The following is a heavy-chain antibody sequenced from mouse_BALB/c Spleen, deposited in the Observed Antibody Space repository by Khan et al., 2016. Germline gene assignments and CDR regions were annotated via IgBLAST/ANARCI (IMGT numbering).Heavy chain of an antibody. Sequence: QVQLQQSGAELAKPGASVKMSCKASGYTFTSYWMHWVKQRPGQGLEWIGYINPSTGYTEYNQKFKDKATLTADKSSSTAYMQLSSLTSEDSAVYCCASYEGGFAYWGQGTLVTVSA. CDR3: ASYEGGFAY. J-gene: IGHJ3*01. V-gene: IGHV1-7*01. CDR2: INPSTGYT. CDR1: GYTFTSYW. D-gene: IGHD2-3*01.